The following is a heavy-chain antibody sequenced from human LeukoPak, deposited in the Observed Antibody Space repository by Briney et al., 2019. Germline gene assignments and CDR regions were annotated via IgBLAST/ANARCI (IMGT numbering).Heavy chain of an antibody. CDR1: GFTFSSYS. D-gene: IGHD3-10*01. V-gene: IGHV3-21*01. CDR3: ARAYFYGSGSPRSGWFDP. CDR2: TSSSSSYI. Sequence: GGSLRLSCAASGFTFSSYSMNWVRQAPGKGLEWVSSTSSSSSYIYYADSVKGRFTISRDNAKNSLYLQMNSLRAEDTAVYYCARAYFYGSGSPRSGWFDPWGQGTLVTVSS. J-gene: IGHJ5*02.